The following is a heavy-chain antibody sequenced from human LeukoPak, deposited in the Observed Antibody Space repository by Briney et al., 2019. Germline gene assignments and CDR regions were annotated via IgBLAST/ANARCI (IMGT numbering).Heavy chain of an antibody. CDR2: ISGSGVST. CDR3: ARDLIQLWLRGFIGY. J-gene: IGHJ4*02. D-gene: IGHD5-18*01. V-gene: IGHV3-23*01. CDR1: GFTFSSYG. Sequence: AGGSLRLSCAGSGFTFSSYGMSWVRQTPGKGLEWVSAISGSGVSTYYVDSVKGRFTISRDNSKNTLYLQMNSLRAEDTAVYYCARDLIQLWLRGFIGYWGQGTLVTVSS.